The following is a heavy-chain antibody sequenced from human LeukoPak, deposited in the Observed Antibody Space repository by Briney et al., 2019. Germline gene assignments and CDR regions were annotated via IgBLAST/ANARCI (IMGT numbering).Heavy chain of an antibody. Sequence: ESLQISCQASGSTFTTYWIGWVRQLPGKGLEWMGIIYPGDSDTRYSPSFGGQVTISADKSFTTAYLQWSSLKASDTAMYYCARQITDQSSGYDSIDYWGQGTLVTVSS. CDR2: IYPGDSDT. CDR3: ARQITDQSSGYDSIDY. D-gene: IGHD5-12*01. CDR1: GSTFTTYW. V-gene: IGHV5-51*01. J-gene: IGHJ4*02.